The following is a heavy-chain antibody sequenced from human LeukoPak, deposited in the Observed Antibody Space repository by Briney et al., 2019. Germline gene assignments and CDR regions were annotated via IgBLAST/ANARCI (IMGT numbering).Heavy chain of an antibody. CDR1: GYTFTSYG. V-gene: IGHV1-18*01. Sequence: ASVKVSCKASGYTFTSYGISWVRQAPGQGLEWMGWISAYKGNTNYAQTPQGRVTMTTDTSPNTAYIEPRSLRPDDTVVYYCARDLPRHFDYWGQGTLVTVSS. CDR3: ARDLPRHFDY. J-gene: IGHJ4*02. D-gene: IGHD5/OR15-5a*01. CDR2: ISAYKGNT.